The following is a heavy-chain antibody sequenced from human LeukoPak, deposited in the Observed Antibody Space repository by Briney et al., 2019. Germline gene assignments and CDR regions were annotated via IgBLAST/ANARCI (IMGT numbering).Heavy chain of an antibody. D-gene: IGHD3-22*01. V-gene: IGHV3-20*04. Sequence: GGSLRLSCAASGFTFDDYGMSWVRQAPGKGLEWVSGINWNGGSTGYADSVKGRFTISRDNAKNSLYLQMNSLRAEDTALYYCARGSDYYYDSSGYRDAFDIWGQGTMVTVSS. J-gene: IGHJ3*02. CDR2: INWNGGST. CDR1: GFTFDDYG. CDR3: ARGSDYYYDSSGYRDAFDI.